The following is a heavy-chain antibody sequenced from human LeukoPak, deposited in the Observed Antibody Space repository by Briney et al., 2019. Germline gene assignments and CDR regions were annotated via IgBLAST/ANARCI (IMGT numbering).Heavy chain of an antibody. V-gene: IGHV1-2*02. Sequence: ASVKVSCKASGYTFTGYYMHWVRQAPGQGLEWMGWINPNSGGTNYAQKFQGRVTMTRDTSISTAYMELSRLRSDDTAVYYCAREESHMVGTTIIYWGQGTLVTVSS. CDR2: INPNSGGT. CDR3: AREESHMVGTTIIY. J-gene: IGHJ4*02. CDR1: GYTFTGYY. D-gene: IGHD1-7*01.